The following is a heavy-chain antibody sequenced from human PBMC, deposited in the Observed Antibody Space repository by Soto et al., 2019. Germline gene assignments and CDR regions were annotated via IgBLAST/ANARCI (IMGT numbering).Heavy chain of an antibody. CDR1: GSSVSSNTAA. CDR2: TYYRSNCRH. Sequence: SQTPSLTCAMSGSSVSSNTAAWNWIRSSPSRGLEWLGRTYYRSNCRHDYAVSVKSRITVNPDTSKNHFSLQLNSVTPDDTAVYYCARGVAGSGFDLWGQGTMVTVSS. J-gene: IGHJ4*02. D-gene: IGHD6-19*01. V-gene: IGHV6-1*01. CDR3: ARGVAGSGFDL.